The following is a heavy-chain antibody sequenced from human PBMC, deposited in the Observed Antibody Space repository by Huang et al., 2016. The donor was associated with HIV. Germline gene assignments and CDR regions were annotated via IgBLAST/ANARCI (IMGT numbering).Heavy chain of an antibody. V-gene: IGHV1-24*01. D-gene: IGHD5-18*01. CDR1: GYTLTELS. CDR3: ATRMDRWERYVETAVQFDY. J-gene: IGHJ4*02. CDR2: CDPEDGET. Sequence: QVQLVQSGTEVKRSGASVKVSCKVSGYTLTELSMHWVRQAPGKGLEWMVGCDPEDGETIYAQKFQGRITRTEDTSTDTAYMELSSLRSEDTAVYYCATRMDRWERYVETAVQFDYWGQGTLVTVSS.